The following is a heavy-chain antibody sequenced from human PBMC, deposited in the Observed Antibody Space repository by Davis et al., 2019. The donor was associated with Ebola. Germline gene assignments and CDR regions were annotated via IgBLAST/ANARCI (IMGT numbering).Heavy chain of an antibody. CDR3: SRLGYYGSGGYGMDV. D-gene: IGHD3-10*01. CDR1: GYTFTDYY. Sequence: ASVKVSCQASGYTFTDYYIHWVRQAPGQGLEWMRRINPNSDGTNYAQKFQGRVTMTRDTSISTAYMELSRLRSDDTAVYYCSRLGYYGSGGYGMDVCGKGPPVTVSS. CDR2: INPNSDGT. J-gene: IGHJ6*04. V-gene: IGHV1-2*06.